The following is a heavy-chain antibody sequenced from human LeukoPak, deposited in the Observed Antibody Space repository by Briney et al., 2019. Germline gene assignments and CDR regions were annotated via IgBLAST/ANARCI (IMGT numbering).Heavy chain of an antibody. V-gene: IGHV4-59*01. D-gene: IGHD6-19*01. J-gene: IGHJ3*02. CDR2: IYYSGST. CDR1: GGSISSYY. Sequence: SETLSLTCTVSGGSISSYYWSWIRQPPGKGLEWIGYIYYSGSTNYNPSLKSRVTISVDTSKNQFSLKLSSVTAADTAVYYCARDEAVAGDDAFDIWGQGTMVTVSS. CDR3: ARDEAVAGDDAFDI.